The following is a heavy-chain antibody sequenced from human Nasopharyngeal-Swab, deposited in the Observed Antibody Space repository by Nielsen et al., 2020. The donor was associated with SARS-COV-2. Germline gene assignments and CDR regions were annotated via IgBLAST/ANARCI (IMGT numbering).Heavy chain of an antibody. CDR2: FDPEDGET. V-gene: IGHV1-24*01. CDR1: GYTLTELS. CDR3: ATAPSIFGVVTPSAGGYYYYYGMDV. J-gene: IGHJ6*02. D-gene: IGHD3-3*01. Sequence: ASVKVSCKVSGYTLTELSMHWVRQAPGKGLEWMGGFDPEDGETIYAQKFQGRVTMTEDTSTDTAYMELSSLRSEDTAVYYCATAPSIFGVVTPSAGGYYYYYGMDVWGQGTTVTVCS.